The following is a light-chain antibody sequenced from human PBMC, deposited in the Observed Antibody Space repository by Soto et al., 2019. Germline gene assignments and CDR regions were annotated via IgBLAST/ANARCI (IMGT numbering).Light chain of an antibody. Sequence: EIVLTQSPDTLSLSPGQRATLSCRASQSVRSDYFAWYQQKPGQAPRVIIFGVSTRATGVPDRFSGSGSGTDFTLTISRLEPEDFAVYYCHHFGSSPETFGQGTKVDIK. CDR1: QSVRSDY. CDR2: GVS. V-gene: IGKV3-20*01. CDR3: HHFGSSPET. J-gene: IGKJ1*01.